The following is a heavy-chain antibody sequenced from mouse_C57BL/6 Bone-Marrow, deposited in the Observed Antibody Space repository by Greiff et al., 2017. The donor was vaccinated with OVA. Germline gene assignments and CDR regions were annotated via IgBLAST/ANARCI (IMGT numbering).Heavy chain of an antibody. CDR1: GYTFTSYW. CDR2: IHPNSGST. D-gene: IGHD2-1*01. Sequence: QVQLKQPGAELVKPGASVKLSCKASGYTFTSYWMHWVKQRPGQGLEWIGMIHPNSGSTNYNEKFKSKATLTVDQSSSTAYMQLSSLTSEDSAVYYCATLYHVNFFWFAYWGQGTLVTVSA. J-gene: IGHJ3*01. CDR3: ATLYHVNFFWFAY. V-gene: IGHV1-64*01.